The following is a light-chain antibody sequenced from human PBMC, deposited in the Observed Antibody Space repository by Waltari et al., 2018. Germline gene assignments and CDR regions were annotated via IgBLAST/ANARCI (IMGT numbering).Light chain of an antibody. CDR3: SSYTNRRDVI. J-gene: IGLJ2*01. CDR2: AVS. Sequence: QSVLTQPASVSGSPGRSITISCTGANSDVGGYNSVSWYQQHPGRAPNLMIYAVSNRPSGVSDRFSGSKSGNTASLTISGLQAEDEADYYCSSYTNRRDVIFGGGTKLTVL. V-gene: IGLV2-14*03. CDR1: NSDVGGYNS.